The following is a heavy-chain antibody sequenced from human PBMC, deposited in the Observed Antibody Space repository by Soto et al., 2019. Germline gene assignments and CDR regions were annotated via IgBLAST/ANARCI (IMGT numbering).Heavy chain of an antibody. CDR2: IYSSGNT. V-gene: IGHV4-30-4*01. CDR1: GASVSSGDYY. Sequence: QVQLQVSGPGLVEPSQTLSLTCTVSGASVSSGDYYWTWIRQPPGKDLEWIGYIYSSGNTNYNPSLTSRVXXSXDXSKYQFSLKLSSVTAADTAVYYCARRVTGGGERFDPWGQGTLVTVSS. CDR3: ARRVTGGGERFDP. D-gene: IGHD7-27*01. J-gene: IGHJ5*02.